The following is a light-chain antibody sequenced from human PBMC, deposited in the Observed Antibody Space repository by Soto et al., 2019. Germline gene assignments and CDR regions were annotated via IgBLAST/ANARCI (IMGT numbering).Light chain of an antibody. J-gene: IGKJ2*01. CDR1: QRVSSS. CDR2: GAS. CDR3: QQYIEWPYT. V-gene: IGKV3-15*01. Sequence: EIMMTQSPATLSMSPGEGGTLSCRASQRVSSSLVWYQQKPCQAPRLLIYGASNRATDIPARFSGSGSGTDFTLTISSLQSEDFAVYYCQQYIEWPYTFGQGTRREIK.